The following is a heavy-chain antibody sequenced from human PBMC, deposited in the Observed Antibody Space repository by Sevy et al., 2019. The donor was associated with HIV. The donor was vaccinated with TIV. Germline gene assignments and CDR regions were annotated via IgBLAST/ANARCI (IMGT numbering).Heavy chain of an antibody. J-gene: IGHJ6*02. V-gene: IGHV3-33*01. CDR3: ARVSAREYYDISGYYNYGMDV. Sequence: GGSLRLSCAASGFTFSSYGMHWVRQAPGKGLEWVAVIWYDGSNKYYADSVKGGFSISRDNSKNTLYLQMNSLRAEDTAVYYCARVSAREYYDISGYYNYGMDVWGQGTTVTVSS. CDR1: GFTFSSYG. CDR2: IWYDGSNK. D-gene: IGHD3-22*01.